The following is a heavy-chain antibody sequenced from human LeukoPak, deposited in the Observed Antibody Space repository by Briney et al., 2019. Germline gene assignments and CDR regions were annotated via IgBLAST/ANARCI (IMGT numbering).Heavy chain of an antibody. CDR2: INHSGST. J-gene: IGHJ4*02. D-gene: IGHD3-3*01. CDR3: ARFDFWSGYYKSRVDY. CDR1: GGSFSGYY. V-gene: IGHV4-34*01. Sequence: SETLSLTCAVYGGSFSGYYWGWIRQPPGKGLEWIGEINHSGSTNYNPSLKSRVTISVDTSKNQFSLKLSSVTAADTAVYYCARFDFWSGYYKSRVDYWGQGTLVTVSS.